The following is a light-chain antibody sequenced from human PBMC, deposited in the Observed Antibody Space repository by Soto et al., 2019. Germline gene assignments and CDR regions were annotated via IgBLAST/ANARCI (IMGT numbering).Light chain of an antibody. Sequence: EIVLTQSPGTLSLSPGERATLSCRASQSVSSSYLAWYQQKPGQAPRLLIYGASSRATGIPDRFSGSGSGTDFTLTISRLEPEDFAVYYCQQYVSSPYTFGQGPNLEI. V-gene: IGKV3-20*01. CDR2: GAS. CDR3: QQYVSSPYT. J-gene: IGKJ2*01. CDR1: QSVSSSY.